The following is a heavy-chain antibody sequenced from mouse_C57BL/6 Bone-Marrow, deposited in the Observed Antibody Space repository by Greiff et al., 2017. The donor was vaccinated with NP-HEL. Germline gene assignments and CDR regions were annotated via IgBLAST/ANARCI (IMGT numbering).Heavy chain of an antibody. J-gene: IGHJ4*01. V-gene: IGHV5-2*01. D-gene: IGHD1-1*01. Sequence: EVKLVESGGGLVQPGESLKLSCESNEYEFPSHDMSWVRKTPEKRLELVAAINSDGGSTYYPDTMERRFIISRDNTKKTLYLQMSSLRYEDTALYDSARLGSSYRYYAMDDWGKGTSVTVAS. CDR2: INSDGGST. CDR3: ARLGSSYRYYAMDD. CDR1: EYEFPSHD.